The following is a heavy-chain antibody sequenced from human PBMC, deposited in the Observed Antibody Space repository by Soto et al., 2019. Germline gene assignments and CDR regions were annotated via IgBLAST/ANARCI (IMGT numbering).Heavy chain of an antibody. J-gene: IGHJ6*02. CDR2: IYYSGST. Sequence: SETLSLTCSVSGGSISSSCCYWCWIRQPPGEGLEWIGTIYYSGSTYYNPSLKSRVTISVDTSKSQFSLKLSSVTAADTAVYYCARGLPSYYDFWSGYSYYYYGMDVWGQGTTVTVSS. CDR1: GGSISSSCCY. CDR3: ARGLPSYYDFWSGYSYYYYGMDV. V-gene: IGHV4-39*01. D-gene: IGHD3-3*01.